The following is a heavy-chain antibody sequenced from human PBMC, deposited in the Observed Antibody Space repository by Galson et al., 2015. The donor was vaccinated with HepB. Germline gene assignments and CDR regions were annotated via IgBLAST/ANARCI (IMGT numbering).Heavy chain of an antibody. V-gene: IGHV4-4*02. D-gene: IGHD3-16*01. CDR3: AMNWGYCFDY. Sequence: ETLSLTCTASADSFTKSNWWSWFRQPPGRGLEWIGQTFLGGSTSFNPSLKSRVTISVDKSKNQYSLKLNSVTAADTAVYYCAMNWGYCFDYWGRGTVVTVSP. CDR2: TFLGGST. CDR1: ADSFTKSNW. J-gene: IGHJ4*02.